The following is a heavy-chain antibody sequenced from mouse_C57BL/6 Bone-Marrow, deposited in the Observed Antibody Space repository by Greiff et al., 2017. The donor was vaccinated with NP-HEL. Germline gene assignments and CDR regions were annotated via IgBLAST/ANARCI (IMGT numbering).Heavy chain of an antibody. V-gene: IGHV3-6*01. Sequence: EESGPGLVKPSQSLSLTCSVTGYSITSGYYWNWIRQFPGNKLEWMGYLSYDGSNNYNPSLKNRISITRDTSKNQFFLKLNSVTTEDTATYYCAREGWLLPYYFDYWGQGTTLTVSS. D-gene: IGHD2-3*01. J-gene: IGHJ2*01. CDR3: AREGWLLPYYFDY. CDR2: LSYDGSN. CDR1: GYSITSGYY.